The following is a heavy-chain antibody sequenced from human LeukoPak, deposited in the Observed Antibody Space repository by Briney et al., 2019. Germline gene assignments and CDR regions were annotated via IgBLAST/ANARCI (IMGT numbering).Heavy chain of an antibody. J-gene: IGHJ4*02. CDR3: ARAGRGTYYYFDD. CDR1: GYTFNRYG. Sequence: ASVKVSCKTSGYTFNRYGVAWLRQAPGQGLEWVGWVSGSNGNTNYAQILQGRVTMTTDTATSTAYMELRSLTSDDTAMYYCARAGRGTYYYFDDWGQGTLVTVSS. V-gene: IGHV1-18*01. D-gene: IGHD1-26*01. CDR2: VSGSNGNT.